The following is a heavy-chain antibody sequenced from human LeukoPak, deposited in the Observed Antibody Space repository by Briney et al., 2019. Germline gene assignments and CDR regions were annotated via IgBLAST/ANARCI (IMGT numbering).Heavy chain of an antibody. D-gene: IGHD3-10*01. CDR3: ARDEETRRLWFGESGY. V-gene: IGHV1-46*01. CDR1: GYIFTSYN. CDR2: INPSGGST. J-gene: IGHJ4*02. Sequence: AASVKVSCKASGYIFTSYNIYWVRQAPGQGLEWMGIINPSGGSTNYAQKFQGRVTMTRDTSTSTVYMELSSLRSDDTAVYYCARDEETRRLWFGESGYWGQGTLITVSS.